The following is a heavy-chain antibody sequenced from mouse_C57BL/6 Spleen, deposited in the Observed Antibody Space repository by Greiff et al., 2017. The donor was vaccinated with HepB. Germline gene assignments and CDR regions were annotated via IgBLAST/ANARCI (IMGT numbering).Heavy chain of an antibody. D-gene: IGHD1-1*01. Sequence: VQLQQSGAELVRPGASVKLSCTASGFNIKDYYMHWVKQRPEQGLEWIGRFDPEDGDTEYAPKFQGKATMTADTSSNTAYLQLSSLTSEDTAVYYCTCGSSYVDFFAYWGQGTLVTVSA. CDR2: FDPEDGDT. J-gene: IGHJ3*01. CDR3: TCGSSYVDFFAY. V-gene: IGHV14-1*01. CDR1: GFNIKDYY.